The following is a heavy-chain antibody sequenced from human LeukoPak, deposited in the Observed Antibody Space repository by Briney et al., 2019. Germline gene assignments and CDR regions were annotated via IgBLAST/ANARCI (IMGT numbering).Heavy chain of an antibody. Sequence: RGGSLRLLCAPSGLTFSSYSMLWVRQAPGKGLEWVSSISRSSSYIYYADSVKGRFPISRDNAKNSLSLQMNSLRAEDTAVYYCAREGGAAAGYFDYWGQGTLVTVSS. V-gene: IGHV3-21*01. CDR3: AREGGAAAGYFDY. CDR1: GLTFSSYS. D-gene: IGHD6-13*01. J-gene: IGHJ4*02. CDR2: ISRSSSYI.